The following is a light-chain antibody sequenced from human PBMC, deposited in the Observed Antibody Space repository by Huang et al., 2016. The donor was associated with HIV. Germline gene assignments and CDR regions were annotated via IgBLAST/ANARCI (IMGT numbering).Light chain of an antibody. J-gene: IGKJ1*01. CDR2: GAS. CDR3: QQYNIWPVT. V-gene: IGKV3-15*01. CDR1: QSVSSN. Sequence: EIVMTQSPATLSVSPGERATLSCRTSQSVSSNLAWYQQKPGQAPRLLIYGASTRATGIPARFSGSGSGTEFTLTISSLQSEDFAIYYCQQYNIWPVTFGQGTKVEV.